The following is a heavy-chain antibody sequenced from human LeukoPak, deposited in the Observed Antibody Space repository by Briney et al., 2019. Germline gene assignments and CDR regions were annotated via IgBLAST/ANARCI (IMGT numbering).Heavy chain of an antibody. J-gene: IGHJ6*02. CDR3: AKSTHDVAAAGPYHYYGMDV. V-gene: IGHV3-48*01. CDR2: ISSSSDTI. CDR1: GFTFSSYS. Sequence: GGSLRLSCAASGFTFSSYSMNWVRQAPGKGLEWVSYISSSSDTIYYADSVKGRFTISRESSKNTLYLQMNSLRAEDTAVYYCAKSTHDVAAAGPYHYYGMDVWGQGTTVTVSS. D-gene: IGHD6-13*01.